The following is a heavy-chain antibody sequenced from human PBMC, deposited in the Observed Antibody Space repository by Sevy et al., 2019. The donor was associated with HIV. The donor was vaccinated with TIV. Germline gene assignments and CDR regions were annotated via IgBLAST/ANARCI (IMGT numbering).Heavy chain of an antibody. CDR2: IKQDGSEK. CDR3: ARDLRLDYYESSGDAFDI. J-gene: IGHJ3*02. V-gene: IGHV3-7*01. D-gene: IGHD3-22*01. Sequence: GGSLRLSCAASGFTFSSYWMSWVRQAPGKGLEWVANIKQDGSEKYYVDSVKGRFTISRDNAKNSLYLQMNSLTAEETAVYYFARDLRLDYYESSGDAFDIWGQGTMVTVSS. CDR1: GFTFSSYW.